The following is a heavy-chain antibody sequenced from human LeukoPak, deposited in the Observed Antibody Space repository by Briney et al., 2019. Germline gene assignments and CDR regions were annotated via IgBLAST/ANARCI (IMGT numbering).Heavy chain of an antibody. D-gene: IGHD6-19*01. CDR1: GYTFTSYG. Sequence: GASVKVSCKASGYTFTSYGISWVRQAPGQGLEWMGWISAYNGNTNYEQKLQGRVTMTTDTSTSTAYMELRSLRSDDTAVYYCARFLAVAPTNWFDPWGQGTLVTVSS. J-gene: IGHJ5*02. CDR3: ARFLAVAPTNWFDP. CDR2: ISAYNGNT. V-gene: IGHV1-18*01.